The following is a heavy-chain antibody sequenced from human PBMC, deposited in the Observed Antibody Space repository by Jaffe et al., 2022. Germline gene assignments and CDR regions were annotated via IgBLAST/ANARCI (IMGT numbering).Heavy chain of an antibody. J-gene: IGHJ4*02. Sequence: EVQLVESGGGLVQPGGSLRLSCAASGFTFSTYWMGWVRQAPGKGLEWVADIKVDGSDKSYVDSVEGRFTISRDNAKNSLYLLMNSLRVEDTAVYYCARKIRGGHDYWGQGVLVTVSS. CDR2: IKVDGSDK. D-gene: IGHD3-16*01. V-gene: IGHV3-7*01. CDR3: ARKIRGGHDY. CDR1: GFTFSTYW.